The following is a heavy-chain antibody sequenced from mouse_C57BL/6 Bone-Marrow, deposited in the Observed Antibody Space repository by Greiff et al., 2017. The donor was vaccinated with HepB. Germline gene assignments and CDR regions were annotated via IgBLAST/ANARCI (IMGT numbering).Heavy chain of an antibody. CDR1: GYTFTSYW. V-gene: IGHV1-55*01. CDR3: AREEDY. CDR2: IYPGSGST. Sequence: QVQLKQPGAELVKPGASVKMSCKASGYTFTSYWITWVKQRPGQGLEWIGDIYPGSGSTNYNEKFKSKATLTADKSSSTAYMQLSSLTSEDSAVYFCAREEDYWGQGTTLTVSS. J-gene: IGHJ2*01.